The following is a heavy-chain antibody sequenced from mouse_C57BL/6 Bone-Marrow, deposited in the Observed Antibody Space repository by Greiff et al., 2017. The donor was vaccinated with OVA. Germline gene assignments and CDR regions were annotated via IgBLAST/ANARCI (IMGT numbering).Heavy chain of an antibody. Sequence: VQLQESGAELVKPGASVKLSCKASGYAFSSYWMNWVKQRPGQGLEWIGQIYPGDGDTNYNGKFKGKATLTADKSSSTAYMQLSSLTSEDSAVYVCAGWGYGSSSYWYFDVWGTGTTVTVSS. J-gene: IGHJ1*03. D-gene: IGHD1-1*01. CDR3: AGWGYGSSSYWYFDV. CDR1: GYAFSSYW. CDR2: IYPGDGDT. V-gene: IGHV1-80*01.